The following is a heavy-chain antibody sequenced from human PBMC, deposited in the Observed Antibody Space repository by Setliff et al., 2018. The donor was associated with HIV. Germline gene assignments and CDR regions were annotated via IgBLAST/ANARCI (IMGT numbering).Heavy chain of an antibody. D-gene: IGHD3-22*01. V-gene: IGHV4-59*01. Sequence: SETLSLTCTVSGGSISNYYWSWIRQPPGKGLEWIGNIYYSGSTKYNSSLKSRVTISVDTSKNQFSLKVSSVTAADTAVYYCARDTGKSSGLDYWGQGTLVTV. CDR2: IYYSGST. CDR3: ARDTGKSSGLDY. J-gene: IGHJ4*02. CDR1: GGSISNYY.